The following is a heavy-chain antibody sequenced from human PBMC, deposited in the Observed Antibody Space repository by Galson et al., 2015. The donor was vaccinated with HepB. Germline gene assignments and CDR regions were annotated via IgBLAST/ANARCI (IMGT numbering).Heavy chain of an antibody. Sequence: QSGAEVKKPGESLKISCKASGYTFTSYGISWVRQAPGQGLEWMGWISAYNGNTNYAQKLQGRVTMTTDTSTSTAYMELRSLRSDDTAVYYCARVGCSSTSCYSPSDYYYYYYMDVWGKGTTVTVSS. CDR2: ISAYNGNT. D-gene: IGHD2-2*01. J-gene: IGHJ6*03. V-gene: IGHV1-18*01. CDR1: GYTFTSYG. CDR3: ARVGCSSTSCYSPSDYYYYYYMDV.